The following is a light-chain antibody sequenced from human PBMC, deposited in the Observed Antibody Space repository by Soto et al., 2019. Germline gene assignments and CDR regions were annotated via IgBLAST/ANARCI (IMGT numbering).Light chain of an antibody. CDR1: QGISSW. V-gene: IGKV1D-16*01. J-gene: IGKJ1*01. CDR2: AAS. CDR3: QQYNTYSWT. Sequence: DIQMTQSPSSVSASVGDRVTITCRASQGISSWLAWYQQKPGKAPKLLIYAASSLQSGVPSRLSGSGSGTEFALTIGSLQPDDFATYYCQQYNTYSWTFGPGTKVDI.